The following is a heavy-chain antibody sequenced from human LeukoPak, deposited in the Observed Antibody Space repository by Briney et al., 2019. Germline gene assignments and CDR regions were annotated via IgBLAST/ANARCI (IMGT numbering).Heavy chain of an antibody. CDR3: LGYCSGGSCSRNYYFDY. CDR1: GFTFSSYG. Sequence: GGSLRLSCAASGFTFSSYGMHWVRQAPGKGLEWVAFIRYDGSNKYYADSVKGRFTISRDNSKNMLYLQMNSLRAEDTAVYYCLGYCSGGSCSRNYYFDYWGQGTLVTVSS. V-gene: IGHV3-30*02. D-gene: IGHD2-15*01. CDR2: IRYDGSNK. J-gene: IGHJ4*02.